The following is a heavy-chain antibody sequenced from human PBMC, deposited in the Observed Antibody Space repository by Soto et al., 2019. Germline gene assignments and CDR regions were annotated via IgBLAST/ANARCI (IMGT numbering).Heavy chain of an antibody. D-gene: IGHD5-18*01. J-gene: IGHJ4*02. CDR1: GGTFSSYT. CDR2: IIPILGIA. V-gene: IGHV1-69*02. Sequence: QVQLVQSGAEVKKPGSSVKVSCKASGGTFSSYTISWVRQAPGQGLEWMGRIIPILGIANYAQKFQGRVTITADKSTSTAYMELSSLRSEDTAVYYCARGGYSYGFFDYWGQGTLVTVSS. CDR3: ARGGYSYGFFDY.